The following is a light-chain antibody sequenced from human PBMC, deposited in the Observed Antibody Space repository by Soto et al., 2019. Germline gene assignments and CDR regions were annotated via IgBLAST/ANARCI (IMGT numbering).Light chain of an antibody. CDR1: QGISSW. CDR2: AAS. Sequence: DIPMTQSPSSVSASVGDRVIITCRASQGISSWLAWYQQKPGEAPKLLIFAASRLHSGVPSRFSGSGSGTDFTLPISDLQPEDFATYYCQQPDSFPLTFGGGTKVEIK. J-gene: IGKJ4*01. V-gene: IGKV1-12*01. CDR3: QQPDSFPLT.